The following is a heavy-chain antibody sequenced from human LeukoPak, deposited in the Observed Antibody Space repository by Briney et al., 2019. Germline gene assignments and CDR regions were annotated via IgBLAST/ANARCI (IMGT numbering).Heavy chain of an antibody. J-gene: IGHJ6*02. Sequence: GGSLRLSCAAFGLTFSSYWMSWVRQAPGKGLEWVANIKQDGSEKYYVDSVKGRFTISRDNAKNSLYLQMNSLRAEDTAVYYCARDGDYGAQHYYYGMDVWGQGTTVTVSS. D-gene: IGHD4-17*01. CDR2: IKQDGSEK. CDR1: GLTFSSYW. CDR3: ARDGDYGAQHYYYGMDV. V-gene: IGHV3-7*01.